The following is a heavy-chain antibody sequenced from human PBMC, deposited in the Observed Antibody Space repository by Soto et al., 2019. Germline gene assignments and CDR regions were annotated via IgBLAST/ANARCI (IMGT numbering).Heavy chain of an antibody. D-gene: IGHD1-26*01. J-gene: IGHJ4*02. V-gene: IGHV1-18*01. CDR3: ARDAQGYSGRFFGY. CDR2: ISAYNGNT. CDR1: GSTFPSYG. Sequence: QVQLVQSGAEVKKPRASVKVSCKASGSTFPSYGISWVRQAPGQGLEWMGWISAYNGNTNYAQKHQDRVTMTTDTATSTAYMELRSLRSDDTGVYYGARDAQGYSGRFFGYWGQGALVTVS.